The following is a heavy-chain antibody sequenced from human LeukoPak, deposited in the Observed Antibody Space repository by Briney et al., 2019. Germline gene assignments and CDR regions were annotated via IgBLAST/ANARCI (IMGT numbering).Heavy chain of an antibody. CDR2: ISYDGSNK. V-gene: IGHV3-30*18. Sequence: GGSLRLSCAASGFTFGSYGMHWVRQAPGKGLEWVAVISYDGSNKYYADSVKGGFTISRDNSKNTLYLQMNSLRAEDTAVHYCAKDTRGVSWPTQLDYWGQGTLVTVSS. CDR1: GFTFGSYG. CDR3: AKDTRGVSWPTQLDY. D-gene: IGHD2-2*01. J-gene: IGHJ4*01.